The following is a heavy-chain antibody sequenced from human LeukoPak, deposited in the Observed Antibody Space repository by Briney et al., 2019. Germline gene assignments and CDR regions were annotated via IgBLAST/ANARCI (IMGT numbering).Heavy chain of an antibody. J-gene: IGHJ4*02. CDR3: AKWSVAGPRYFDY. CDR2: ISGSGGST. V-gene: IGHV3-23*01. D-gene: IGHD6-19*01. Sequence: GGSLRLSCAASGFTFSSYAMSWVRQAPGKGLEWVSAISGSGGSTYYADSVKGRFTISRDNSKNTLYLQMNCLRAEDTAVYYCAKWSVAGPRYFDYWGQGTLVTVSS. CDR1: GFTFSSYA.